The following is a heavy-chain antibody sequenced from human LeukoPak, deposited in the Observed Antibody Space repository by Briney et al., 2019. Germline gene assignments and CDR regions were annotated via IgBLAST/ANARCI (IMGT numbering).Heavy chain of an antibody. D-gene: IGHD3-10*01. CDR3: ARETVYGSRSYHPY. CDR1: GFTFSRYW. Sequence: GGSLRLSCAASGFTFSRYWMSWVRQAPGKGLEWVANIKQDGGEKNYVDAVKGRFSISRDNAKSSLYLQMSSVRADDTAVYFCARETVYGSRSYHPYWGQGTLVTVSS. CDR2: IKQDGGEK. V-gene: IGHV3-7*04. J-gene: IGHJ4*02.